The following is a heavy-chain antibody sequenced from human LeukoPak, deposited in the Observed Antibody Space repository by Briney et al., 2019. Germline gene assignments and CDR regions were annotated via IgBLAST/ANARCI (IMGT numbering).Heavy chain of an antibody. CDR3: AKSFSSGWFYYFDY. Sequence: GGSLRLSCAASGFTFSSYAMHWVRQAPGKGLEWVSAISGSGGGTYYADSVKGRFTISRDNSKNTLYLQMNSLRAEDTAVYYCAKSFSSGWFYYFDYWGQGTLVTVSP. CDR1: GFTFSSYA. V-gene: IGHV3-23*01. D-gene: IGHD6-19*01. J-gene: IGHJ4*02. CDR2: ISGSGGGT.